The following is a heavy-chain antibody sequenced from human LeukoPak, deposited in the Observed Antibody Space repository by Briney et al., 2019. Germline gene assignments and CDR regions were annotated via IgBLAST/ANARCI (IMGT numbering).Heavy chain of an antibody. J-gene: IGHJ3*02. V-gene: IGHV4-38-2*02. CDR3: ARDGTVIYAFDI. CDR1: GYSISSGYY. Sequence: SETLSLTCAVSGYSISSGYYWGWIRQPPGKGLEWIGSIYHSGSTYYNPSLKSRVTIVVDTSKNQFSLKLSSVTAADTAVYYCARDGTVIYAFDIWGQGTMVTVSS. CDR2: IYHSGST. D-gene: IGHD3-16*02.